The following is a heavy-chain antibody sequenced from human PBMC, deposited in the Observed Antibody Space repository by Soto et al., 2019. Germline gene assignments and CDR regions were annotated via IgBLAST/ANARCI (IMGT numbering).Heavy chain of an antibody. Sequence: EVQLLESGGGLVQPGGSLRLSCAAYGFTFSSYAMSWVRQAPGMGLEWVSVISGSGYATYYADSVKGRFTVSRDNSNNPVYLQMNSLRAEDTAVYYCAKEETVLVNYYYYYGMDVWGQGTTVTVSS. J-gene: IGHJ6*02. V-gene: IGHV3-23*01. CDR1: GFTFSSYA. CDR2: ISGSGYAT. D-gene: IGHD4-17*01. CDR3: AKEETVLVNYYYYYGMDV.